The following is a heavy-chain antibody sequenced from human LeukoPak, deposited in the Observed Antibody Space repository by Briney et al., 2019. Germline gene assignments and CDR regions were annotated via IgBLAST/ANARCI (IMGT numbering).Heavy chain of an antibody. Sequence: GASVKVSCKASGYTFTNYAFSWVRQAPGQGLEWMGWINTNNGNTNYVKRLQGRVTMTTDTSTSTAYMELRSLRSDDTAVYYCARDGGQIAVVFDYWGQGTLVTVSS. D-gene: IGHD3-22*01. CDR1: GYTFTNYA. CDR3: ARDGGQIAVVFDY. CDR2: INTNNGNT. J-gene: IGHJ4*02. V-gene: IGHV1-18*01.